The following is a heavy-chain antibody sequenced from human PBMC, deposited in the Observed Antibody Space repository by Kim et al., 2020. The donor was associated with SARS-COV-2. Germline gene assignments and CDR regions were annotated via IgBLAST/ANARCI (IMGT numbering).Heavy chain of an antibody. V-gene: IGHV4-59*11. CDR2: IYYSGST. Sequence: SETLSLTCTVFGGSISPHYWNWMRQPPGKGLEWIGYIYYSGSTNYNPSLKSRVTISVDTSKNQFSLRLSSVIAADTAVDYCARSIAVRSDYTAVWGKGTT. CDR1: GGSISPHY. J-gene: IGHJ6*03. CDR3: ARSIAVRSDYTAV. D-gene: IGHD6-6*01.